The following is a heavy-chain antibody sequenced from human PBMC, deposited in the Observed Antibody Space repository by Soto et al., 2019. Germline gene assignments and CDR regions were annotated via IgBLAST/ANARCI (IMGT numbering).Heavy chain of an antibody. J-gene: IGHJ6*02. CDR1: GFTFSSYG. CDR3: AKDSWDIVVVPAASYYYGMDV. V-gene: IGHV3-30*18. D-gene: IGHD2-2*01. CDR2: ISYDGSNK. Sequence: QVQLVESGGGVVQPGRSLRLSCAASGFTFSSYGMHWVRQAPGKGLEWVAVISYDGSNKYYADSVKGRFNISRDNSKNTLYLQMNSLRAEDTAVYYCAKDSWDIVVVPAASYYYGMDVWGQGTTVTVSS.